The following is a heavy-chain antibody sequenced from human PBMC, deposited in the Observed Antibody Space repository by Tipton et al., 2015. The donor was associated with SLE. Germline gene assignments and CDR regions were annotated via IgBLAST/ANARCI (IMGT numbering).Heavy chain of an antibody. Sequence: TLSLTCTVPGGSISSGSYYWSWIRQPAGKGLEWIGRIYTSGSTNYNPSLKSRVTISVDTSKNQFSLKLSSVTAADTAVYYCARLFEGGSYYGDAFDIWGQGTMVTVSS. D-gene: IGHD1-26*01. CDR2: IYTSGST. J-gene: IGHJ3*02. V-gene: IGHV4-61*02. CDR3: ARLFEGGSYYGDAFDI. CDR1: GGSISSGSYY.